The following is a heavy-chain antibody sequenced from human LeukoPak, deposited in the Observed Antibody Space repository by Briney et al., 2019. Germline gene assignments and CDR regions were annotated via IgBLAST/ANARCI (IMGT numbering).Heavy chain of an antibody. V-gene: IGHV1-2*02. CDR2: IHSSSVGT. Sequence: SAVKVSCKASGYIFTRYYMHWVRQAPGQGHEWRVCIHSSSVGTNNALKFQGRVTMTRDTSISTDYMELSRLRSDDTAVYYCARVRYYYHSSGYYDYWGQGTLVTVSS. CDR1: GYIFTRYY. D-gene: IGHD3-22*01. CDR3: ARVRYYYHSSGYYDY. J-gene: IGHJ4*02.